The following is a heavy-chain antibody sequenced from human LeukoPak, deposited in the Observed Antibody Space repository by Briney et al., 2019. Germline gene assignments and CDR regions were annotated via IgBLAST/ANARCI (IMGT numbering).Heavy chain of an antibody. CDR2: IHYSGTT. J-gene: IGHJ4*02. CDR3: ARFGTSSSRFFDQ. D-gene: IGHD6-6*01. CDR1: GGSISGYY. Sequence: SETLSLTCTVSGGSISGYYWSWIRHPPGKGLEWMGYIHYSGTTNYYPSLKSRVTIALDTSKNQFSLKLNSVTAEDTAVYYCARFGTSSSRFFDQWGQGTLVTVSS. V-gene: IGHV4-59*01.